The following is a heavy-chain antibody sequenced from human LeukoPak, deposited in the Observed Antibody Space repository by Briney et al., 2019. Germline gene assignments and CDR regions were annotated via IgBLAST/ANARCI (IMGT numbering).Heavy chain of an antibody. CDR2: IIPIFGTA. V-gene: IGHV1-69*13. D-gene: IGHD6-13*01. J-gene: IGHJ4*02. CDR1: GGTFSSYA. Sequence: SVKVSCKASGGTFSSYAISWVRQAPGQGLEWMGGIIPIFGTANYAQKFQGRVTITADESTSTAYMELSSLRSEDTAVYYCARSSSWTYYFDYWGQGTLVTVSS. CDR3: ARSSSWTYYFDY.